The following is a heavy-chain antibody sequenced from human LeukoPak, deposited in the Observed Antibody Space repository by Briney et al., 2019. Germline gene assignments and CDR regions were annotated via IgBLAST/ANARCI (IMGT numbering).Heavy chain of an antibody. D-gene: IGHD3-10*01. Sequence: PSETLSLTCTVSGGSISSGGYYWSWIRQPPGKGLEWIGYIYHSGSTYYNPSLKSRVTISVDRSKNQFSLKLSSVTAADTAVYYCARIVMVRGVIDYWGQGTLVTVSS. CDR1: GGSISSGGYY. CDR2: IYHSGST. CDR3: ARIVMVRGVIDY. J-gene: IGHJ4*02. V-gene: IGHV4-30-2*02.